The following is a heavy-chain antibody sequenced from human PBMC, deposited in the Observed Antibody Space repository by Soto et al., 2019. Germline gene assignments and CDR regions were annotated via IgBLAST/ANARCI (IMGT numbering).Heavy chain of an antibody. CDR1: GGTFSSYA. J-gene: IGHJ6*02. D-gene: IGHD5-18*01. CDR3: AREGTAGYSLKEDYYYYGMDV. CDR2: IIPIFGTA. Sequence: SVKVSCKASGGTFSSYAISWVRQAPGQGLEWMGGIIPIFGTANYAQKFRGRVTITADESTSTAYMELSSLRSEDTAVYYCAREGTAGYSLKEDYYYYGMDVWGQGTTVTVSS. V-gene: IGHV1-69*13.